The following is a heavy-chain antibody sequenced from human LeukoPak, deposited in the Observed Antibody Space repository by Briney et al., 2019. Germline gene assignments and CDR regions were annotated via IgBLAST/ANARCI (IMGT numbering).Heavy chain of an antibody. Sequence: GGSLRLSCAASGFTFDDYGMSWVRQAPGKGLEWVSGINWNGGSTGYADSVKGRFTISRGNAKNSLYLQMNTLRAEDTALYYCARGKTSRYYYYGMDVWGQGTTVTVSS. CDR1: GFTFDDYG. V-gene: IGHV3-20*04. J-gene: IGHJ6*02. CDR2: INWNGGST. CDR3: ARGKTSRYYYYGMDV.